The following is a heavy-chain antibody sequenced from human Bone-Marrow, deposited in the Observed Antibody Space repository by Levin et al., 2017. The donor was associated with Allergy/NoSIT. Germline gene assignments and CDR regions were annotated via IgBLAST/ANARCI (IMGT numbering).Heavy chain of an antibody. V-gene: IGHV3-23*01. CDR1: GFTFSSYA. Sequence: ETLSLTCAASGFTFSSYAMSWVRQAPGKGLEWVSAISGSGGSTYYADSVKGRFTISRDNSKNTLYLQMNSLRAEDTAVYYCAKDLYFLGWFDPWGQGTLVTVSS. CDR2: ISGSGGST. CDR3: AKDLYFLGWFDP. J-gene: IGHJ5*02. D-gene: IGHD2-8*01.